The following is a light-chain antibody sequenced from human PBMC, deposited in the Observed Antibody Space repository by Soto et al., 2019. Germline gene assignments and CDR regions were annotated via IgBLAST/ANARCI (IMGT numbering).Light chain of an antibody. CDR3: QQYSSYPWT. Sequence: DIQMTQSPSTLSASVGDRVTITCRASQSISSWLAWFQQRPGRAPNLLIYGASTAETGVPSRFSGSESGTEFTLTISSLQPDDFATYYCQQYSSYPWTFGQGTKVEIK. CDR2: GAS. CDR1: QSISSW. V-gene: IGKV1-5*03. J-gene: IGKJ1*01.